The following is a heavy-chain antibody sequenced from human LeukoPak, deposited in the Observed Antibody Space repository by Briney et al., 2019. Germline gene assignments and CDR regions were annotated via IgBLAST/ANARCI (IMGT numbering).Heavy chain of an antibody. V-gene: IGHV1-46*01. Sequence: ASVKVSCKASGYTFTSYYMHWVRQAPGQGLEWMGIINPSGGSTSYAQKFQDRVTITADDSTTTAYMELSSLTSDDTAIYYCAREKSTMYFDFWGQGTLVTVSS. CDR3: AREKSTMYFDF. J-gene: IGHJ4*02. CDR1: GYTFTSYY. CDR2: INPSGGST. D-gene: IGHD5-24*01.